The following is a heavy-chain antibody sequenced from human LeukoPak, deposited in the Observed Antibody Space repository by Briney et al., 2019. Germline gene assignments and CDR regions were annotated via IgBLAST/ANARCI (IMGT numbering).Heavy chain of an antibody. D-gene: IGHD2-2*01. V-gene: IGHV3-9*02. J-gene: IGHJ4*02. CDR3: AKDQYQLLGFAH. CDR2: ISWNSGSI. Sequence: GGSLRLSCAASGFTSDDYAMHWVRQAPGKGLEWVSGISWNSGSIGYADSVKGRFTISRDNAKNSLYLQMNSLRAEDTALYYCAKDQYQLLGFAHWGQGTLVTVSS. CDR1: GFTSDDYA.